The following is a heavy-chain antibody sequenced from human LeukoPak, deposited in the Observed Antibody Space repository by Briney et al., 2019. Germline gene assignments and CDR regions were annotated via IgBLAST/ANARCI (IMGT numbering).Heavy chain of an antibody. Sequence: GGSLRLSCAASGFTFSDYYMSWIRQAPGKGLEWVSAISGSGGSTYYADSVKGRFTISRDNSKNTLYLQMNSLRAEDTAVYYCAKVGDGSGWYYFDYWGQGTLVTVSS. J-gene: IGHJ4*02. D-gene: IGHD6-19*01. CDR2: ISGSGGST. CDR3: AKVGDGSGWYYFDY. V-gene: IGHV3-23*01. CDR1: GFTFSDYY.